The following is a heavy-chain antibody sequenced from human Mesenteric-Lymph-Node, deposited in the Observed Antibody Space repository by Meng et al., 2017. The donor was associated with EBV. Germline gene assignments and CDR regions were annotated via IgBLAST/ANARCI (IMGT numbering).Heavy chain of an antibody. CDR3: AREAVGATVDH. V-gene: IGHV4-61*01. J-gene: IGHJ4*02. CDR2: IDYSGST. CDR1: GDAVSSRSYY. Sequence: VRLQEAGPGQVMPSETRSLTCRFSGDAVSSRSYYWVWIRQPPGKGLEWIGYIDYSGSTTYKPSLKSRVTMSLDTSKNQFSLRLSSVTAADTAVYYCAREAVGATVDHWGQGTLVTVSS. D-gene: IGHD1-26*01.